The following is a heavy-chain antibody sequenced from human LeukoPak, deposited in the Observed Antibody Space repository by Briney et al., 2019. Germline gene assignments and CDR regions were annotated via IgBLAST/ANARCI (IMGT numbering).Heavy chain of an antibody. CDR1: GFTLSNHW. D-gene: IGHD2-8*01. Sequence: GGSLRLSCAASGFTLSNHWMTWVRQVPGRGPGWVANVNRDGSETYYLDSVKGRFTISRDNAKNSLYLQMNSLRAEDTALYYCVRNNAMDVWGQGTTVIVSS. V-gene: IGHV3-7*03. CDR2: VNRDGSET. CDR3: VRNNAMDV. J-gene: IGHJ6*02.